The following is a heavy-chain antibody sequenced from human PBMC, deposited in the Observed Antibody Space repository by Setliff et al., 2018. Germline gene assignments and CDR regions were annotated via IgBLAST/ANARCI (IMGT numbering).Heavy chain of an antibody. CDR1: GGSISSYY. CDR3: AKASPFHSSAFYLDY. D-gene: IGHD3-22*01. Sequence: NPSETLSLTCTVSGGSISSYYWSWIRQPPGKGLEWIGYIYYSGSTTYNPSLKSRVTISVDTSKNQFSLKLSSVTAADTAVYYCAKASPFHSSAFYLDYWGQASLVTVSS. CDR2: IYYSGST. V-gene: IGHV4-59*01. J-gene: IGHJ4*02.